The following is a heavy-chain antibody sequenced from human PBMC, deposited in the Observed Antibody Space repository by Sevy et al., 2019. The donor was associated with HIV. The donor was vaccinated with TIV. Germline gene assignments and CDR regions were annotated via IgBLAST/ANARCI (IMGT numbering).Heavy chain of an antibody. CDR3: AREVWAGDY. J-gene: IGHJ4*02. Sequence: GGSLRLSCAAFGFTFSDYWMGWVRQAPGKGLEWVASINQDGSQKQYVDSVRGRFTISRDNAKNPLFLQMDSLRVDDTVMYYCAREVWAGDYWGQGTLVTVSS. CDR1: GFTFSDYW. D-gene: IGHD1-26*01. V-gene: IGHV3-7*01. CDR2: INQDGSQK.